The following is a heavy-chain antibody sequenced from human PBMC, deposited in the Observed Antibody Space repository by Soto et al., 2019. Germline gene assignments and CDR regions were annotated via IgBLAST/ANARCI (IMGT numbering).Heavy chain of an antibody. CDR3: ARVPRYTSDIVEVPAVMFDDWFVP. D-gene: IGHD2-2*01. Sequence: QVQLVQSGAEVKKPGASVKVSCKASGYTFSSYAVQWVRQAPGQSLEWIGWIHAGNGDTKYSQKFHGRVTLTRGTSENKAYMDLSSLRSEDTAVYYCARVPRYTSDIVEVPAVMFDDWFVPWGQGTLVTVSS. CDR1: GYTFSSYA. CDR2: IHAGNGDT. V-gene: IGHV1-3*01. J-gene: IGHJ5*02.